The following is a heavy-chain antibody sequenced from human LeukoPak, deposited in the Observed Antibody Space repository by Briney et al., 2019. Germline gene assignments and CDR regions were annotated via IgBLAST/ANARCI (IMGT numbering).Heavy chain of an antibody. CDR3: ARARYVNSFYAFDI. V-gene: IGHV4-59*01. D-gene: IGHD3-9*01. CDR2: LSKSGNT. Sequence: SETLSLTCTVSGGSISSYYWSWIRLPPGKGLEWIGHLSKSGNTNYSPSLKSRVTIFGDTSKNQFFLKLSSVTAADTAVYYCARARYVNSFYAFDIWGQGTLVTVSS. CDR1: GGSISSYY. J-gene: IGHJ3*02.